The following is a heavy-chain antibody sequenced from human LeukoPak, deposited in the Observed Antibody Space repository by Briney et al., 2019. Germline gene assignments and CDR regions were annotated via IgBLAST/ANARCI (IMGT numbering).Heavy chain of an antibody. D-gene: IGHD5-24*01. CDR2: SSWNSGNI. V-gene: IGHV3-9*01. Sequence: GGSLRLSCAASGFTFDDYAMRWVRQAPGKGLEWVSRSSWNSGNIVYTVCVKARFTISRDNDKNSLYLQMNSVRAEDTVLYYCAKGFGDGYNLRHWYFDLWGRGTLVTVSS. J-gene: IGHJ2*01. CDR1: GFTFDDYA. CDR3: AKGFGDGYNLRHWYFDL.